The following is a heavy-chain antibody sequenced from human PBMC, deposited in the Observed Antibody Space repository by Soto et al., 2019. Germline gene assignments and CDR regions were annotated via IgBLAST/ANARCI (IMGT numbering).Heavy chain of an antibody. CDR3: AHRGQQLATLFDF. V-gene: IGHV2-5*02. J-gene: IGHJ4*02. CDR2: IYWDNDK. D-gene: IGHD6-13*01. Sequence: QITLKESGPTLVKPTQTLTLTCTYSGFSLSASGEGVGWIRQSPGKALQWLAFIYWDNDKRYSPSLKSRLTISKATSKNQVVLRLTNIDPVDTGTYYCAHRGQQLATLFDFWGQGTLVTVSS. CDR1: GFSLSASGEG.